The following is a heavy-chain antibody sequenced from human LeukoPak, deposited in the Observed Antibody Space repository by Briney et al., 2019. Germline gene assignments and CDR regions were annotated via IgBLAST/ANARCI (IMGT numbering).Heavy chain of an antibody. V-gene: IGHV3-53*01. D-gene: IGHD2-21*01. CDR3: ARVLFERGYNWFDP. J-gene: IGHJ5*02. CDR1: GFTVSSNY. Sequence: GGSLRLSCAASGFTVSSNYMTWVRQAPGKGLEWVSVIYSGGSTSYADSVKGRFTISRDNSKNTQYLQMNSLRAEDTAVYYCARVLFERGYNWFDPWGQGILVTVSS. CDR2: IYSGGST.